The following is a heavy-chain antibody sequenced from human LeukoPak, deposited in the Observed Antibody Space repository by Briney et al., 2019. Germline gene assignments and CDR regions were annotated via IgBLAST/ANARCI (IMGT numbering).Heavy chain of an antibody. CDR1: GYTFTSNY. J-gene: IGHJ3*02. CDR3: ARGNTMIGHRHTNAFDI. D-gene: IGHD3-22*01. CDR2: ISPSGGST. V-gene: IGHV1-46*01. Sequence: ASVKVSCKAFGYTFTSNYMHWVRQAPGQGPEWMGVISPSGGSTTYAQKFQGRVTLTRDMSTSTDYLELSSLRSEDTAVYYCARGNTMIGHRHTNAFDIWGQGTMVTVSS.